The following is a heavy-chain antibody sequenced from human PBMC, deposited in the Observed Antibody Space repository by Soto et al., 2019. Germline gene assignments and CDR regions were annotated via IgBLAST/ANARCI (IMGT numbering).Heavy chain of an antibody. J-gene: IGHJ4*02. CDR1: GGSISSYY. D-gene: IGHD3-22*01. CDR3: AREYYYDNSGVFDC. CDR2: IYYSGST. V-gene: IGHV4-59*12. Sequence: SETLSLTCTVSGGSISSYYWSWIRQPPGKGLEWIGYIYYSGSTNYNPSLKSRVTISVDTSKKQFSLKLSSVTAADTAVYYCAREYYYDNSGVFDCWGQGTLVTVSS.